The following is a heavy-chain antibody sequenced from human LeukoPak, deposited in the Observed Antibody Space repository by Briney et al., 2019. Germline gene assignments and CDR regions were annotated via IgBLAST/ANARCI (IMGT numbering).Heavy chain of an antibody. D-gene: IGHD5-12*01. J-gene: IGHJ4*02. CDR1: GYSISSGYY. Sequence: PSETLSLTCTVSGYSISSGYYWGWIRQPPGKGLEWIGSIYHSGSTYYNPSLKSRVTISVDTSKNQFSLKLSSVTAADTAVYYSARVASGYSGTFDYWGQGTLVTVSS. CDR2: IYHSGST. CDR3: ARVASGYSGTFDY. V-gene: IGHV4-38-2*02.